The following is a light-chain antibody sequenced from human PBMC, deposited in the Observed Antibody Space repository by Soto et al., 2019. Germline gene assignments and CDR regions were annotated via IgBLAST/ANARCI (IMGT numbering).Light chain of an antibody. J-gene: IGLJ3*02. Sequence: QSALTQPASVSGSPGQSITISCTGTSSDVGGYKYVSWYQQHPGKAPKLMIYEVSNRPSGVSDRFSGSKSGNTASLTISGLQAVDEADYYCSSYTIRSTWVFGGGTKLTVL. CDR1: SSDVGGYKY. V-gene: IGLV2-14*01. CDR2: EVS. CDR3: SSYTIRSTWV.